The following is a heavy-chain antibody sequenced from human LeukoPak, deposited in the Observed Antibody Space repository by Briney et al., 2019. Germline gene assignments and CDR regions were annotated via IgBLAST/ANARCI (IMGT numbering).Heavy chain of an antibody. Sequence: GSSVKVSFKASGGTFSSYAISWVRQAPGQGLEWMGRIIPILGIANYAQKFQGRVTITADKSTSTAYMELSSLRSEDTAVYYCARSFGEMALFDYWGQGTLVTVSS. D-gene: IGHD3-10*01. V-gene: IGHV1-69*04. CDR2: IIPILGIA. CDR1: GGTFSSYA. CDR3: ARSFGEMALFDY. J-gene: IGHJ4*02.